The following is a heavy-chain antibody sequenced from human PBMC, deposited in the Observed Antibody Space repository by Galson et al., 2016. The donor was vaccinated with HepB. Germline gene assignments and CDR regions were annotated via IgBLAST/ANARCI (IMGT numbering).Heavy chain of an antibody. V-gene: IGHV1-18*04. J-gene: IGHJ4*02. D-gene: IGHD2-15*01. CDR2: ISVYNGNT. Sequence: SVKVSCKASGYDFRTYGISWVRQAPGQGLEWMGWISVYNGNTNYAQKFQGRAIMTTDTSTGTAYMELRSLRSDDTAVYYCAKDKIMYCYLMGDYFDHWGQGTLVTVSS. CDR3: AKDKIMYCYLMGDYFDH. CDR1: GYDFRTYG.